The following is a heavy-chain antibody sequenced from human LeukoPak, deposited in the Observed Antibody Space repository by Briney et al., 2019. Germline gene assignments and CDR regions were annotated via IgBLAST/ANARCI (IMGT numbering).Heavy chain of an antibody. CDR2: TYYRSKWYN. CDR3: ASNTVTGALDY. V-gene: IGHV6-1*01. Sequence: SQTLSLTCAISGDSVSSNSAAWNWIRHSPSRGLEWLGRTYYRSKWYNNYAISVKSRITIKPDTSKNQFSLQLNSVTPEDTAVYYCASNTVTGALDYWAQGTLVTVSS. CDR1: GDSVSSNSAA. J-gene: IGHJ4*02. D-gene: IGHD4-11*01.